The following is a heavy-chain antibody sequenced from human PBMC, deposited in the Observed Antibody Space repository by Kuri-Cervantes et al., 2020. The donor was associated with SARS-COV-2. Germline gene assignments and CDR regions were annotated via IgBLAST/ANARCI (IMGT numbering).Heavy chain of an antibody. V-gene: IGHV1-18*01. D-gene: IGHD2-2*01. CDR3: ARAFCSSTSCYYFDY. CDR2: ISAYNGNT. Sequence: ASVKVSCKASGYTFTSYGISWVRQAPGQGLEWMGWISAYNGNTNYAQKLQGRVTMTTDTSTSTAYVELRSLRSDDTAVYYCARAFCSSTSCYYFDYWGQGTLVTVSS. CDR1: GYTFTSYG. J-gene: IGHJ4*02.